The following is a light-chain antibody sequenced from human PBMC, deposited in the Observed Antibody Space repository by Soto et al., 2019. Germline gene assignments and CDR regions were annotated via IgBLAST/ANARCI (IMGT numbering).Light chain of an antibody. J-gene: IGLJ1*01. CDR2: DIN. CDR3: VSYTTSASYV. V-gene: IGLV2-14*01. Sequence: QSVLTRPASVSGSPGQSITISCTGTSSDVGNYIFVSWYRQHPGKAPKLMIYDINNRPSGVSNRFSGSKSGNTASLTISGLQAEDEADYYCVSYTTSASYVFGTGTKVNV. CDR1: SSDVGNYIF.